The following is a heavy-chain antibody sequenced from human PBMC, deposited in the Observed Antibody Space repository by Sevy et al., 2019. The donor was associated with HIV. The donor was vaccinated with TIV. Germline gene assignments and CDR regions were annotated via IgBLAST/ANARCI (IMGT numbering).Heavy chain of an antibody. CDR2: IYTYGET. CDR1: GASIRDSSYY. D-gene: IGHD6-13*01. CDR3: ARSMEQQLDAFDI. Sequence: SETLSLTCTVSGASIRDSSYYWAWIRQTPGKGLEWIGNIYTYGETYYNSSLKSRVTISVDTSKNQFSLSLTSVTAADTAIYFCARSMEQQLDAFDIWGQGTMVTV. J-gene: IGHJ3*02. V-gene: IGHV4-39*01.